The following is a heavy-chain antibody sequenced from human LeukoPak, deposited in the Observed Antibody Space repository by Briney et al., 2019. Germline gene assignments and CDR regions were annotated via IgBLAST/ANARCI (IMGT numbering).Heavy chain of an antibody. V-gene: IGHV1-2*02. CDR3: ARGSIPAAIPPYYFDY. CDR2: INPNSGGT. J-gene: IGHJ4*02. D-gene: IGHD2-2*01. Sequence: ASVKVSCKASGYTFTGYYMHWVRQAPGQGLEWMGWINPNSGGTNYAQKFQGRATMTRDTSISTAYMELSRLRSDDTAVYYCARGSIPAAIPPYYFDYWGQGTLVTVSS. CDR1: GYTFTGYY.